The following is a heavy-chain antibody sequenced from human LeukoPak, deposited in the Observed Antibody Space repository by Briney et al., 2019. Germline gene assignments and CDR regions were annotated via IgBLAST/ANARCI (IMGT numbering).Heavy chain of an antibody. CDR2: ISSSGSTI. D-gene: IGHD6-19*01. J-gene: IGHJ3*01. CDR1: GFTFSDYY. V-gene: IGHV3-11*04. CDR3: ARDWDTGYSGDWLEDAFDF. Sequence: GGSLRLSCVASGFTFSDYYMSWIRQAPGKGLEWVSYISSSGSTINYADSVKGRFTISRDNSKNTLYLQMNSLRTEDTAVYYCARDWDTGYSGDWLEDAFDFWGQGTMVTVSS.